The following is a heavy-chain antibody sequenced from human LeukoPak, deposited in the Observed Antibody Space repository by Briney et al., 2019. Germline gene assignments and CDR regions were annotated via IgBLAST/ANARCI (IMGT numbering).Heavy chain of an antibody. CDR3: ARESSGWYYDY. J-gene: IGHJ4*02. CDR1: GGSISSYY. CDR2: IYTSGST. D-gene: IGHD6-19*01. Sequence: SETLSLTCTVSGGSISSYYWNWIRQPAGKELEWIGRIYTSGSTNYNPSLKSRFTMSVDTSKNQFSLKLNSVTAADTAVYYCARESSGWYYDYWGQGTLVTVSS. V-gene: IGHV4-4*07.